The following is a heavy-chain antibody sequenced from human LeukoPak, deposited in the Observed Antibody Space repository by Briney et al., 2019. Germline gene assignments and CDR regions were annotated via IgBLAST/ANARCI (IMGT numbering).Heavy chain of an antibody. Sequence: GASVKVSCKASGYTFTTYYMHWVRQAPGQGLEWMGIINPSGGSTAYAQKFQGRVTMTRDMSTSTVYMELSSLRSEDTAVYYCARSYYYDSSGYYDDAFDIWGQGTMVTVSS. CDR1: GYTFTTYY. CDR3: ARSYYYDSSGYYDDAFDI. J-gene: IGHJ3*02. V-gene: IGHV1-46*01. D-gene: IGHD3-22*01. CDR2: INPSGGST.